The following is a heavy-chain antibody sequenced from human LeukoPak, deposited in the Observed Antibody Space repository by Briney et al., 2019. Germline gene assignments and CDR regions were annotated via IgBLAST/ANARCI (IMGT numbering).Heavy chain of an antibody. CDR1: GTVSSNY. V-gene: IGHV3-66*01. Sequence: GGSLRLSCAASGTVSSNYMIWVRQAPGKRLEWVSVIYSGGSTYHADSVKGRFTISRDNSKNTLYHQMNSLRAEDTAVYYCARAGGGTIDYWGQGTLVTVSS. D-gene: IGHD1-26*01. CDR2: IYSGGST. CDR3: ARAGGGTIDY. J-gene: IGHJ4*02.